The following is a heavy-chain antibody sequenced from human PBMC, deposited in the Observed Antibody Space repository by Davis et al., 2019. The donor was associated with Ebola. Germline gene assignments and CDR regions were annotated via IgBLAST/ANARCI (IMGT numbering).Heavy chain of an antibody. CDR2: ISSRSNYI. D-gene: IGHD2-21*02. CDR3: VRDPALVVTGGGWFFGL. CDR1: GFTFSSNS. J-gene: IGHJ2*01. V-gene: IGHV3-21*01. Sequence: GGSLRLSCAASGFTFSSNSMNWVRHAPGKGLEWVSFISSRSNYIYYADSVKGRFTVSRDNAKNSLYLQMNSLRAEDTAVCYCVRDPALVVTGGGWFFGLWGRGTLVTVSS.